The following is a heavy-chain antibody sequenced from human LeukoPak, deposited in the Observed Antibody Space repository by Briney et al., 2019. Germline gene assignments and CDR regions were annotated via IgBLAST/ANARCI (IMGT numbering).Heavy chain of an antibody. D-gene: IGHD2-2*01. CDR3: ARSAVVVPAALAYFDY. Sequence: PSQTLSLTCTVSGGSISSGSYYWSWIRQPAGKGLEWIGRIYTSGSTNYNPSLKSRVTISVDTSKNQFSLKLSSVTAADTAVYYCARSAVVVPAALAYFDYWGQGTLATVSS. V-gene: IGHV4-61*02. CDR1: GGSISSGSYY. CDR2: IYTSGST. J-gene: IGHJ4*02.